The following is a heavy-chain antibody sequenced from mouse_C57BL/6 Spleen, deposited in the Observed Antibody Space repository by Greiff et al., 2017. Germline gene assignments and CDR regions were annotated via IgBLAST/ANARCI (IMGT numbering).Heavy chain of an antibody. V-gene: IGHV5-16*01. Sequence: EVQLQESEGGLVQPGSSMKLSCTASGFTFSDYYMAWVRQVPEKGLEWVANINYDGSSTYYLDSLKSRFIISRDNAKNILYLQMSSLKSEDTATYYCARVPAYYAMDYWGQGTSVTVSS. J-gene: IGHJ4*01. CDR1: GFTFSDYY. CDR3: ARVPAYYAMDY. CDR2: INYDGSST.